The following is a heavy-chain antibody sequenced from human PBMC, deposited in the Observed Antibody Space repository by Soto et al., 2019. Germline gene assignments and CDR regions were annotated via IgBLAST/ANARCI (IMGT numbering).Heavy chain of an antibody. J-gene: IGHJ6*02. CDR1: GGSFSGYY. CDR2: INHSGST. D-gene: IGHD6-6*01. Sequence: PSETLSLTCAVYGGSFSGYYWSWIRQPPGKGLEWIGEINHSGSTNYNPSLKSRVTISVDTSKNQFSLKLSSVTAADTAVYYCARATWYSSSSSRGLRISPYNPVWGQGTTVTVSS. CDR3: ARATWYSSSSSRGLRISPYNPV. V-gene: IGHV4-34*01.